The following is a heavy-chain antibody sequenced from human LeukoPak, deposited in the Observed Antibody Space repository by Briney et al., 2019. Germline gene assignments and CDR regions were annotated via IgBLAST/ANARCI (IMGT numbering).Heavy chain of an antibody. Sequence: PGGSLRLSCAASGFMFSDYWMSWVRQAPGKGLESVANINQDGSEKFHVDSVKGRFTISRDNANNSLYLQMNSLRAEDTAVYYCAREYCKGGSCYNDAFDIWGQGTMVTVSS. CDR2: INQDGSEK. CDR3: AREYCKGGSCYNDAFDI. J-gene: IGHJ3*02. CDR1: GFMFSDYW. V-gene: IGHV3-7*01. D-gene: IGHD2-15*01.